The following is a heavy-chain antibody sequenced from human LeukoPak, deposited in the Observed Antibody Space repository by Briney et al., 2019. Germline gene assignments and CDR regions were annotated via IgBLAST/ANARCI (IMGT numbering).Heavy chain of an antibody. CDR2: IIGGDGRT. D-gene: IGHD2-15*01. J-gene: IGHJ4*02. Sequence: GGSLRLSCVASGITFSTYTMSWVRQAPGKGLEWVSVIIGGDGRTYYADSVKGRFTISRDNSKSTLYLQMNSLRAEDTAIYYCAKVPCSGGSCYSFNYFDYWGQGTLVTVSS. CDR1: GITFSTYT. CDR3: AKVPCSGGSCYSFNYFDY. V-gene: IGHV3-23*01.